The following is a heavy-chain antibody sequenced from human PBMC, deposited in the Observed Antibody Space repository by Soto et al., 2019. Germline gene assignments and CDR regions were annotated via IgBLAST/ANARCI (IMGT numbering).Heavy chain of an antibody. V-gene: IGHV4-31*03. D-gene: IGHD4-17*01. J-gene: IGHJ4*02. CDR1: GGSISSGGYY. Sequence: SETLSLTCTVSGGSISSGGYYWSWLRQHPGKGLEWIGYIYYSGSTYYNPSLKSRVTISVDTSKNQFSLKLSSVTAADTAVYYCARDSRGGNDYGGNLGFDYWGQGTLVTVSS. CDR2: IYYSGST. CDR3: ARDSRGGNDYGGNLGFDY.